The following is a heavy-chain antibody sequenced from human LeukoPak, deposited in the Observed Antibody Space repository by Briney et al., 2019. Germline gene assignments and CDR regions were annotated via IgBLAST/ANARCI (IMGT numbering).Heavy chain of an antibody. V-gene: IGHV3-64*01. D-gene: IGHD3-22*01. CDR3: ARGGYYDSSGSFDY. CDR2: ISTNGGST. Sequence: PGGSLRLSCAASGFTFSNYAMYWVRQAPGRGLEYVSAISTNGGSTDYANSVKGRFTISRDNSDNRVFLQMGNLRAEDMAVYYCARGGYYDSSGSFDYWGQGILVTVSS. CDR1: GFTFSNYA. J-gene: IGHJ4*02.